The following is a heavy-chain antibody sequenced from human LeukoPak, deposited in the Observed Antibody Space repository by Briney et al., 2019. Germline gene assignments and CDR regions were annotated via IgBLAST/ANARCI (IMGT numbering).Heavy chain of an antibody. J-gene: IGHJ4*02. V-gene: IGHV4-39*07. CDR1: GGSISSSSYY. D-gene: IGHD3-22*01. CDR2: IYYSGST. CDR3: ARDVPDNYYDSSGNDDY. Sequence: SETLSLTCTVSGGSISSSSYYWGWIRQPPGKGLEWIGSIYYSGSTYYNPSLKSRVTISVDTSKNQFSLKLSSVTAADTAVYYCARDVPDNYYDSSGNDDYWGQGTLVTVSS.